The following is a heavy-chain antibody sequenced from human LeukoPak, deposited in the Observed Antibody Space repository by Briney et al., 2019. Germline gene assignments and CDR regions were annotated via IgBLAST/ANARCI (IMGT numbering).Heavy chain of an antibody. Sequence: GGSLRLSCAASGFTFSSFAMHWVRQAPGKGLEWVALISYYGSNKYDADSVKGRFTIYGDNSKHTLYLQMNRLRAEDTAVYYCAREGFSRGYYQYYYMDVWGKGPTVTVSS. V-gene: IGHV3-30*04. CDR1: GFTFSSFA. CDR3: AREGFSRGYYQYYYMDV. CDR2: ISYYGSNK. D-gene: IGHD6-13*01. J-gene: IGHJ6*03.